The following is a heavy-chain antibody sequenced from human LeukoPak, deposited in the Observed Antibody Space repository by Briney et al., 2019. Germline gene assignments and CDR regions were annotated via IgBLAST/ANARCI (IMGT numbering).Heavy chain of an antibody. CDR2: IWYDGSNK. CDR3: ARDLHGSGSYGTFDY. J-gene: IGHJ4*02. D-gene: IGHD3-10*01. Sequence: GGSLRLSCAASGFIFSSYGIHWVRQAPGKGLEWVALIWYDGSNKYYSDSVKGRFTISRDNSKNTVNLQVSSLRAEDTGVYYCARDLHGSGSYGTFDYWGQGTLVTVSS. CDR1: GFIFSSYG. V-gene: IGHV3-33*01.